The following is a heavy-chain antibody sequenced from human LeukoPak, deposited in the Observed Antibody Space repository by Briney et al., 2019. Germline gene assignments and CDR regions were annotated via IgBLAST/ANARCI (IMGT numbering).Heavy chain of an antibody. J-gene: IGHJ4*02. CDR1: GFTFSNYG. V-gene: IGHV3-30*02. Sequence: GGSLRLSCAASGFTFSNYGMHWVRQAPGKGLEWVAFIRYDGNNKYCPDSVKGRFTISRDNSKNTLYLQMNSLRAEDTAVYYCAKDWTTVGNGDPYYFDYWGQGTLVAVSS. D-gene: IGHD4-11*01. CDR2: IRYDGNNK. CDR3: AKDWTTVGNGDPYYFDY.